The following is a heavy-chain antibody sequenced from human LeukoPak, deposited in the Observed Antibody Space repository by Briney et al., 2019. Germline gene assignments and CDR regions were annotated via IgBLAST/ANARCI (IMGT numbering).Heavy chain of an antibody. CDR2: ISSSSSYI. CDR3: ARVYDAFDI. V-gene: IGHV3-21*01. J-gene: IGHJ3*02. CDR1: GFTFSSYS. Sequence: PGGSLRLSCAASGFTFSSYSMNWVRQAPGKGLELVSSISSSSSYIYYADSVKGRFPISRDNAKNSLYLQMHNLRAEDTAVYYCARVYDAFDIWGQGTMVTVSS.